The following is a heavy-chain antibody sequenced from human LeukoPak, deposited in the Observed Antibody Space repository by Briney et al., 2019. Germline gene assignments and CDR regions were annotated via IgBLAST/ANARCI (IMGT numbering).Heavy chain of an antibody. D-gene: IGHD3-10*01. J-gene: IGHJ4*02. CDR2: IQSKTDGGTT. Sequence: GGSLRISCAASGFTFSNTWMNWVRQAPGKGLEWVGRIQSKTDGGTTEYAAPVKGRFTISRDDSKNTLYLQMNSLKTEDTAVYYCATLTVRGVINIWGQGTLVTVSS. CDR3: ATLTVRGVINI. V-gene: IGHV3-15*01. CDR1: GFTFSNTW.